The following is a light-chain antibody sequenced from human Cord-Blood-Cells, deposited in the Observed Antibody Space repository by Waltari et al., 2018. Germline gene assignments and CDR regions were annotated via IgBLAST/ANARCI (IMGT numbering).Light chain of an antibody. J-gene: IGKJ1*01. CDR3: QQSYSTPGT. Sequence: DIQMTQSSSSLSASVGDIVTITCRASQSISSYLTWYQQKPGKAPKLLIYDASSLQSGVPSRFSGSGSVTDFTLTISSLQPEDFATYYCQQSYSTPGTFGQGTKVEIK. V-gene: IGKV1-39*01. CDR1: QSISSY. CDR2: DAS.